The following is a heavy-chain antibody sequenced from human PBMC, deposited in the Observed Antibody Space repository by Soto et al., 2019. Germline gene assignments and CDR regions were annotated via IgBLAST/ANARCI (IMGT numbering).Heavy chain of an antibody. Sequence: QVQLVESGGGVVQPGSSLRLSCAAPGFTFSSYAMHWVRQAPGKGLGWVAVISYDGSNKYYAASVKGRFTISRDNSKNTLYLQMNSLRAEDTAVYYCARASGWQQLVPTGWFDPWGQGTLVTVSS. J-gene: IGHJ5*02. CDR2: ISYDGSNK. CDR3: ARASGWQQLVPTGWFDP. D-gene: IGHD6-13*01. V-gene: IGHV3-30-3*01. CDR1: GFTFSSYA.